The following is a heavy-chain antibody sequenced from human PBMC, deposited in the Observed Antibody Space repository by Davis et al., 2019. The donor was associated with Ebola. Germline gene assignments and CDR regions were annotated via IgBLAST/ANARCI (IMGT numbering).Heavy chain of an antibody. CDR1: GGSFSGYY. D-gene: IGHD3-3*01. CDR2: IYYSGST. CDR3: ARGRFFGVVIRRGYFDY. V-gene: IGHV4-59*12. Sequence: MPSETLSLTCAVYGGSFSGYYWSWIRQPPGKGLEWIGYIYYSGSTNYNPSLKSRVTISVDTSKNQFSLKLSSVTAADTAVYYCARGRFFGVVIRRGYFDYWGQGTLVTVSS. J-gene: IGHJ4*02.